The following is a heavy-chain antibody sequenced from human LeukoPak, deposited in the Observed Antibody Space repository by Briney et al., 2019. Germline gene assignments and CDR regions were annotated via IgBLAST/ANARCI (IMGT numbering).Heavy chain of an antibody. V-gene: IGHV3-30*04. CDR2: ISYDGSNK. CDR3: ARSNYYDSRSWGFDI. Sequence: GGSLRLSCAASGFSFSSYAMHWVRQAPGKGLEWVAVISYDGSNKYYADSVKGRLTISRDTSKNTLYMQMNKLRAEDTAVYYCARSNYYDSRSWGFDIWGQGTMVTVSS. CDR1: GFSFSSYA. D-gene: IGHD3-22*01. J-gene: IGHJ3*02.